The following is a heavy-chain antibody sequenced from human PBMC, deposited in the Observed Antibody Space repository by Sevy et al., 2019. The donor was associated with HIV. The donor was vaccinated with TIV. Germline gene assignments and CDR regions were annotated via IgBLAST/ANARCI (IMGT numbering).Heavy chain of an antibody. CDR1: GYTFSTYG. V-gene: IGHV1-18*01. Sequence: ASVKVSGKASGYTFSTYGISWVRQAPGQGLEWMGWIGAYNGNRKYAQKFQDRITMTQDTSTSTAYMGLRSLRSDDTALYFCARLSTARGESNWFDPWGQGTLVTVSS. CDR2: IGAYNGNR. CDR3: ARLSTARGESNWFDP. D-gene: IGHD3-16*01. J-gene: IGHJ5*02.